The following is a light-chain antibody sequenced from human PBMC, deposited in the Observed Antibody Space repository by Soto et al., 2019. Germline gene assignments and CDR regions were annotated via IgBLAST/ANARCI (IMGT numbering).Light chain of an antibody. J-gene: IGKJ5*01. CDR2: DAS. V-gene: IGKV3-11*01. CDR3: QQRANWPIT. CDR1: QSVDNY. Sequence: ETVLTQSPVTMSLSPGERVTLSCRASQSVDNYLAWYQQKPGQAPRLLIYDASNRATGIPARFSGSGSGTDFTLTISSLEPEDFAVYYCQQRANWPITFGQGTRLEIK.